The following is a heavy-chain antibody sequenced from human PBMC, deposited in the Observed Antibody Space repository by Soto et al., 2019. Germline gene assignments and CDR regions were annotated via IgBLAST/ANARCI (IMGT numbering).Heavy chain of an antibody. J-gene: IGHJ3*02. CDR1: GFTFSNYV. Sequence: EVLLLESGGTLAQPGGSLRLSCAASGFTFSNYVMSWVRQAPGKGLEWLSAINARGGSTYYADSVKGRFTISRDNSKNTLYVQMNSLRAEDTAVYYCAKTDLVPLSMIGAFDIWGQGTMVTVSS. V-gene: IGHV3-23*01. CDR2: INARGGST. CDR3: AKTDLVPLSMIGAFDI. D-gene: IGHD3-22*01.